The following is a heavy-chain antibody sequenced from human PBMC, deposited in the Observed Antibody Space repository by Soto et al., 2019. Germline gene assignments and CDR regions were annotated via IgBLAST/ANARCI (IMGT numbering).Heavy chain of an antibody. J-gene: IGHJ5*02. V-gene: IGHV4-31*03. CDR1: GGSISSGGYY. CDR2: IYYSGST. D-gene: IGHD6-6*01. CDR3: ARDLYSSSSRWFDP. Sequence: SETLSLTCTVSGGSISSGGYYWSWIRQHPGKGLEWIGYIYYSGSTYYNPSLKSRVTISVDTSKNQFSLKLSSVTAADTAVYYCARDLYSSSSRWFDPWGQGTLVTVSS.